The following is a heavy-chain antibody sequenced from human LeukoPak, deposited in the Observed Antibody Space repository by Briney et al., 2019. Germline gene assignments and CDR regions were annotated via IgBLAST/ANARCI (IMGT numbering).Heavy chain of an antibody. Sequence: SETLSLTCTVSGGSISSNYWSWIRQPAGKGLEWIGRVYANDNTNYNPSLKGRVTMAGDTSKNQFSLTLTSVTAADTAVYYCARGGNRYFDYWGQGTLVTVST. D-gene: IGHD2/OR15-2a*01. J-gene: IGHJ4*02. CDR1: GGSISSNY. CDR3: ARGGNRYFDY. V-gene: IGHV4-4*07. CDR2: VYANDNT.